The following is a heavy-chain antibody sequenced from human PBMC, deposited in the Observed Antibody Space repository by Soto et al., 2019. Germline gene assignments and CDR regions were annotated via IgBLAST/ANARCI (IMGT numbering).Heavy chain of an antibody. V-gene: IGHV3-33*01. J-gene: IGHJ4*02. CDR2: IYYDGNNT. CDR3: SRVGGTVPSDY. D-gene: IGHD4-17*01. Sequence: QVQLVESGGGWVQPGTSLRVSCVASGCIFSAYGMHWVRQAPGKGLEWVAMIYYDGNNTYYADSAKGRFTISRDNSKNTRSLQMNSLRAEDTAVYYCSRVGGTVPSDYWGQGTLVTVSS. CDR1: GCIFSAYG.